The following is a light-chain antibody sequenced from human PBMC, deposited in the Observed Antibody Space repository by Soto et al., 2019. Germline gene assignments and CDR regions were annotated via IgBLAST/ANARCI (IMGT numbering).Light chain of an antibody. CDR3: QQYGSSPRT. J-gene: IGKJ1*01. CDR1: QSVSSSY. Sequence: EIVLTQSQSPLSLSPGERATLSFRSSQSVSSSYLAWYQQKPGQAPRLLIYGASSRATGIPDRFSGSGSGTDFTLTISRLEPEDFAVYYCQQYGSSPRTFCQVTKVDVK. CDR2: GAS. V-gene: IGKV3-20*01.